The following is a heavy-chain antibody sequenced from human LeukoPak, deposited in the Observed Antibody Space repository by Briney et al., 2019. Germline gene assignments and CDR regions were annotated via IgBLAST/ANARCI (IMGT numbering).Heavy chain of an antibody. CDR3: ARTGGIAAAARGGDY. D-gene: IGHD6-13*01. CDR1: GYSFTSYY. J-gene: IGHJ4*02. CDR2: INPNSGGT. V-gene: IGHV1-2*02. Sequence: GASVKVSCKASGYSFTSYYMHWVRQAPGQGLEWMGWINPNSGGTNYAQKFQGRVTMTRDTSISTAYMELSRLRSDDTAVYYCARTGGIAAAARGGDYWGQGTLVTVSS.